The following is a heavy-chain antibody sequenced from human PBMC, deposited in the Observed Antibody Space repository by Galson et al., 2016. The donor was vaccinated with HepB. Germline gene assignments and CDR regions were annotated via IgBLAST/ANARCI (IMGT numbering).Heavy chain of an antibody. J-gene: IGHJ5*02. Sequence: SETLSLTCNVSGGPISGYYWSWIRQPPGKGLELIGYIYYSGSTNYNPSLKSRVTISVDTSKNQFSLKLSSVTAADTAVYYCARRRNYYDSSGYYYDWFDPWGQGTLVTVSS. CDR2: IYYSGST. CDR3: ARRRNYYDSSGYYYDWFDP. D-gene: IGHD3-22*01. CDR1: GGPISGYY. V-gene: IGHV4-59*08.